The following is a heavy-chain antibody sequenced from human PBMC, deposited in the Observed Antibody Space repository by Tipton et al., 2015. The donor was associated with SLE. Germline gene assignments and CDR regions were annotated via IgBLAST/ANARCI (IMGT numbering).Heavy chain of an antibody. CDR2: IGWNSDSK. Sequence: RSLRLSCQGSGFTFDDHAMHWVRQVPGKGLEWVSSIGWNSDSKGYADSVKGRFTISRDNAKNSLFLQMSSLGPEDTAFYYCARGVRSGWNYFDSWGQGTLVTVS. V-gene: IGHV3-9*01. CDR1: GFTFDDHA. D-gene: IGHD6-19*01. CDR3: ARGVRSGWNYFDS. J-gene: IGHJ4*02.